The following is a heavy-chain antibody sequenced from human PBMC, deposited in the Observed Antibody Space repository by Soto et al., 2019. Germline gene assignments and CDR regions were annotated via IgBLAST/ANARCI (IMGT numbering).Heavy chain of an antibody. CDR1: GYTFTNYA. J-gene: IGHJ2*01. Sequence: QVQLVQSGGEVKKPGASVTVSCRASGYTFTNYAIHWVRQAPGQSLEWVGWINAGNGKTKSSQKFQGRVTITRDTSASVAKLDLSSLRSEDTALYYCARAGYNGNWYFDLWGRGTLVTVSS. CDR2: INAGNGKT. D-gene: IGHD5-12*01. V-gene: IGHV1-3*01. CDR3: ARAGYNGNWYFDL.